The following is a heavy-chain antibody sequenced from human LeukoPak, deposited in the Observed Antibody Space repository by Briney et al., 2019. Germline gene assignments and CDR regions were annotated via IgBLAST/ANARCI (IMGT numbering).Heavy chain of an antibody. J-gene: IGHJ3*02. Sequence: SETLSLTCTVSGGSISSYYWSWIRQPAGKGLEWIGRIYTSGSTNYNPSLKSRVTMSVDTSKNQFSLKLSSVTAADTAVYYCARGGSFNYDSSGYYHVGAFDIWGQGTMVTVSS. V-gene: IGHV4-4*07. CDR1: GGSISSYY. CDR3: ARGGSFNYDSSGYYHVGAFDI. D-gene: IGHD3-22*01. CDR2: IYTSGST.